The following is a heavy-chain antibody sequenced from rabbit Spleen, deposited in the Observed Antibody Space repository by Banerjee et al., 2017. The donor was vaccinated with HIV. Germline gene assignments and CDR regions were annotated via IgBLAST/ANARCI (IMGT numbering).Heavy chain of an antibody. D-gene: IGHD1-1*01. V-gene: IGHV1S40*01. Sequence: EESGGGLVKPGASLILTRTASGVSFSISSYRCWVRQAPGKGLEWIACIEVGSSDFTYFATWAKGRFTISKTSSTTVTLQVTRLTAADTATYFCARDTSSSFSSYGMDLWGPGTLVTVS. CDR3: ARDTSSSFSSYGMDL. J-gene: IGHJ6*01. CDR1: GVSFSISSY. CDR2: IEVGSSDFT.